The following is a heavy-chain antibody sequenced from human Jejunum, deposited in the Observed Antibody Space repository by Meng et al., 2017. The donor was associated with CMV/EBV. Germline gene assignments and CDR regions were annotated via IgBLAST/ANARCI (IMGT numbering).Heavy chain of an antibody. CDR3: ARLLLGSTWTFQS. Sequence: AVSGCTVVDNWRTWVRQAPGKGLEWVSLVHRNGNTNYGDSVKGRFTIARDDSKNTVYLQMNSLRAEDTAMYYCARLLLGSTWTFQSWGQGTLVTVSS. V-gene: IGHV3-53*01. CDR1: GCTVVDNW. D-gene: IGHD6-13*01. CDR2: VHRNGNT. J-gene: IGHJ4*02.